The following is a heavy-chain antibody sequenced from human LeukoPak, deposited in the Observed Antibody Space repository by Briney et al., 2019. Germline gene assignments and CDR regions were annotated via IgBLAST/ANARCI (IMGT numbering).Heavy chain of an antibody. Sequence: PSESLSLTCTVSCGSISRGDYYWSWIRQPPGKGLEWIRHIYYIGSTYYKPSRKSRVAISVNTSKNQFSLKLRSVSPADPAVYFCDSDAETGLDYWGQGTLVTVSS. D-gene: IGHD7-27*01. CDR3: DSDAETGLDY. CDR2: IYYIGST. J-gene: IGHJ4*02. V-gene: IGHV4-30-4*01. CDR1: CGSISRGDYY.